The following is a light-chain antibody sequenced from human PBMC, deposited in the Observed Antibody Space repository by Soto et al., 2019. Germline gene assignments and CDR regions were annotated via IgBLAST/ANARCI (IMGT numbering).Light chain of an antibody. Sequence: DIPMTQSPSTLSASVGDRVTITCRASQSISSWLAWYQQKPGKAPKLLIYKASSLESGVPSRFSGSGSGTDFTLTISSLHPDDFATYYCQQYNSYWITFGQGTRLEIK. CDR1: QSISSW. CDR2: KAS. CDR3: QQYNSYWIT. J-gene: IGKJ5*01. V-gene: IGKV1-5*03.